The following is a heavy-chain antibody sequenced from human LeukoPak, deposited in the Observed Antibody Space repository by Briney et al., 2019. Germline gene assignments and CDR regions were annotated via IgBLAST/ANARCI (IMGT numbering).Heavy chain of an antibody. V-gene: IGHV3-23*01. CDR1: GFTFTDYY. CDR3: AKAIYLMVRGNFDY. J-gene: IGHJ4*02. Sequence: GGSLRLSCAASGFTFTDYYMSWIRQAPGKGLEWVSAISGSGGSTYYADSVKGRFTISRDNSKNTLYLQMNSLRAEDTAVYYCAKAIYLMVRGNFDYWGQGTLVTVSS. D-gene: IGHD3-10*01. CDR2: ISGSGGST.